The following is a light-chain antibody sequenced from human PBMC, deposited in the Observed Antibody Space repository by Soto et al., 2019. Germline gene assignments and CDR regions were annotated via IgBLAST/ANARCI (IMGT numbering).Light chain of an antibody. V-gene: IGLV2-14*03. J-gene: IGLJ1*01. Sequence: QSVLTQPAFVSGSPGQSITISCTGTSGDVGTYNFVSWYQQHPGKAPKLIIYDVNSRPSGVSNRFSASKSGNTASLTISGLQAEDEADYYCCSYTPTRTYVSRTRTKVPVL. CDR2: DVN. CDR3: CSYTPTRTYV. CDR1: SGDVGTYNF.